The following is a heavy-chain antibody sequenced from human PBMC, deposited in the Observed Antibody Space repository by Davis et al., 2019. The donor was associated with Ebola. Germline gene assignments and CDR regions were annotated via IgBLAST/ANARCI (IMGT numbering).Heavy chain of an antibody. CDR2: IYYSGST. V-gene: IGHV4-39*07. Sequence: PSETLSLTCTVSGGSISSSSYYWGWIRQPPGKGLEWIGSIYYSGSTYYNPSLKSRVTISVDTSKNQFSLKLSSVTAADTAVYYCATHSSSSYFDYWGQGTLVTVSS. CDR1: GGSISSSSYY. D-gene: IGHD6-6*01. J-gene: IGHJ4*02. CDR3: ATHSSSSYFDY.